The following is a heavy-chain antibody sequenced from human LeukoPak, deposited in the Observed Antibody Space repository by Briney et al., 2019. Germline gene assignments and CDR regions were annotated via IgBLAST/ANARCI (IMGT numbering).Heavy chain of an antibody. CDR2: ISAYNGNT. J-gene: IGHJ6*02. D-gene: IGHD3-3*01. V-gene: IGHV1-18*01. Sequence: GASVTVSCKASGYTFTSYGISWVRQAPGQGLEWMGWISAYNGNTNYAQKLQGRVTMTTDTSTSTAYMELRSLRSDDTAVYYCARVKNYDFWSGYYNPLFDGYYGMDVWGQGTTVTVSS. CDR1: GYTFTSYG. CDR3: ARVKNYDFWSGYYNPLFDGYYGMDV.